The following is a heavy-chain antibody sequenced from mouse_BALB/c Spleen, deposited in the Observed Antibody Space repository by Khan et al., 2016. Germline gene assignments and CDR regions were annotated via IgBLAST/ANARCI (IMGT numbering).Heavy chain of an antibody. CDR1: GFNIKDYY. CDR3: NARYGNYDSLDY. CDR2: IDPENGDT. J-gene: IGHJ4*01. D-gene: IGHD2-1*01. V-gene: IGHV14-4*02. Sequence: VQLQQSGAELVRSGALVKLSCTSSGFNIKDYYIHWVRQRPEQGLEWIGWIDPENGDTEYAPKFQGKATMTAHTSSNTAYLHLSSLTSEDTAVYYCNARYGNYDSLDYLVQGTSVTVSS.